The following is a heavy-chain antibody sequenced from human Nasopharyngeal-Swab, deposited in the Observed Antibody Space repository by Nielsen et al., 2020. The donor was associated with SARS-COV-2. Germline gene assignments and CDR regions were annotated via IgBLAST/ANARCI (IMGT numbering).Heavy chain of an antibody. CDR1: GGSISSGGYS. V-gene: IGHV4-30-2*01. CDR2: IYHSGST. D-gene: IGHD6-19*01. CDR3: ARSNRDSSGWYGIGWYFDY. J-gene: IGHJ4*02. Sequence: SGTLSLTCAVSGGSISSGGYSWSWIRQPPGKGLEWIGYIYHSGSTYYNPSLKSRVTISVDRSKNQFSLKLSSVTAADTAVYYCARSNRDSSGWYGIGWYFDYWGQGTLVTVSS.